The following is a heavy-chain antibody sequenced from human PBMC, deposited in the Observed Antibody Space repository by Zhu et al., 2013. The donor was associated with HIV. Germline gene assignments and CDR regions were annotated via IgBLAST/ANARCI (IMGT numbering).Heavy chain of an antibody. CDR3: ASYGGNSGGEVFDY. CDR1: GESFSDYF. J-gene: IGHJ4*02. V-gene: IGHV4-34*10. Sequence: QVQLQESGPGLVKPSETLSLTCAVYGESFSDYFWSWIRQPPGKGLEWIGEINHSGSIYYNPSLKSRVTISVDTSKNQFSLKLSSVTAADTAVYYCASYGGNSGGEVFDYWGQGMLVTVSS. D-gene: IGHD2-21*02. CDR2: INHSGSI.